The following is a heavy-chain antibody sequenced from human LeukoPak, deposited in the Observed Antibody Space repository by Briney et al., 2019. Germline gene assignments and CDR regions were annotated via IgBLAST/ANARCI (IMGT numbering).Heavy chain of an antibody. Sequence: GRSVKVSCKASGYTFTGYYMHWVRQAPGQGLEWMGWINPNSGGTNYAHNFQGRVTRPRDTSISTAYMELSRLRSDDTAVYYCARFRGWFGEALGFDYRDVWGKGTTVTVSS. J-gene: IGHJ6*03. CDR1: GYTFTGYY. V-gene: IGHV1-2*07. D-gene: IGHD3-10*01. CDR2: INPNSGGT. CDR3: ARFRGWFGEALGFDYRDV.